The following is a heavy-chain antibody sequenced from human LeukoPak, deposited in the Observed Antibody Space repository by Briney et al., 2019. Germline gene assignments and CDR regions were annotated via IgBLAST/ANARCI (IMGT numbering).Heavy chain of an antibody. CDR1: GFTFDDYA. V-gene: IGHV3-9*01. CDR3: AKDMGYSRSCPAN. J-gene: IGHJ4*02. CDR2: ISWNSGSI. D-gene: IGHD6-13*01. Sequence: SLRLSCAASGFTFDDYAMHWVRQAPGKGLEWVSGISWNSGSIGYADSVKGRFTISRDNAKNSLYLQMNSLRAEDTALYYCAKDMGYSRSCPANWGQGPLVTVSS.